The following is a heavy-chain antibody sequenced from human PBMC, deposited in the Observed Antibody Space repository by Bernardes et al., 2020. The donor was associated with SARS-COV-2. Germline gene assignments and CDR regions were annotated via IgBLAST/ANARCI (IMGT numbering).Heavy chain of an antibody. Sequence: GGSLRLSCAASGFTFSSYAMSWVRQAPGKGLEWVSAISGSGGSTYYADSVKGRFTISRDNSKNTLYLQMNSLRAEDTAVYYCARDLGPAYSSGWDYYYYGMDVWGQGTTVTVSS. D-gene: IGHD6-19*01. CDR2: ISGSGGST. V-gene: IGHV3-23*01. CDR1: GFTFSSYA. CDR3: ARDLGPAYSSGWDYYYYGMDV. J-gene: IGHJ6*02.